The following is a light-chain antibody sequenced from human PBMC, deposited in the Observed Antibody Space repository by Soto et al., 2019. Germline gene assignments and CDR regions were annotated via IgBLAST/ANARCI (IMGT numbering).Light chain of an antibody. CDR3: DSWDNSLSVVL. CDR1: SSNIGSNY. CDR2: DNY. V-gene: IGLV1-51*01. Sequence: QYVLTQPPSVSAAPGQRVTISCSGSSSNIGSNYVSWYQQLPGTAPKLLIYDNYKRPSGIPDRFSGSTSGTSATLAIAGLQTVDEADYYCDSWDNSLSVVLFGGGTKLTVL. J-gene: IGLJ2*01.